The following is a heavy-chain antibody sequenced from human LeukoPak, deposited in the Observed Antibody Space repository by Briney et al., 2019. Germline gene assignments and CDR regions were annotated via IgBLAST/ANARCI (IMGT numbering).Heavy chain of an antibody. CDR3: ARGPGSGYYYVDY. Sequence: SETLSLTCTVSGGSISSYYWSWIRQPPGKGLEWIGYIYYSGSTNYNPSLKSRVTISVDTSKNQFSLKLRSVTAADTAVYYCARGPGSGYYYVDYWGQGTLVTVSS. CDR1: GGSISSYY. D-gene: IGHD3-22*01. V-gene: IGHV4-59*01. J-gene: IGHJ4*02. CDR2: IYYSGST.